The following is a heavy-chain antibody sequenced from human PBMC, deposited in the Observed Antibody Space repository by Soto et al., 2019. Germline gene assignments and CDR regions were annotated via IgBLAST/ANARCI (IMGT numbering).Heavy chain of an antibody. CDR3: ARVYCSGGSCNIGWFDP. V-gene: IGHV4-4*02. D-gene: IGHD2-15*01. J-gene: IGHJ5*02. Sequence: SETLSLTCAVSSGSICSRNWWSWVRQPPGKGLKWIGEIYHSGSTNYNPSLKSRVTISVDKSKNQFSLKLSSVTAADTAVYYCARVYCSGGSCNIGWFDPWGQGTLVTVSS. CDR2: IYHSGST. CDR1: SGSICSRNW.